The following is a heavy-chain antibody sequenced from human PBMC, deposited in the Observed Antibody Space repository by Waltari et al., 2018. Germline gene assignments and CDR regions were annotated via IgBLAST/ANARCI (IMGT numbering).Heavy chain of an antibody. CDR2: INVGNGNT. V-gene: IGHV1-3*01. Sequence: QVQLVQSGAEVTKPGASVKVSCKASGYTFDTYAVHWVRQAPGQRLEWMGWINVGNGNTKYSQKFQGRVTITRDTSASTAYMDLTSLRSEDSAVYYCARVPYYFGSGPPFDPWGQGTLVTVFS. CDR1: GYTFDTYA. CDR3: ARVPYYFGSGPPFDP. J-gene: IGHJ5*02. D-gene: IGHD3-10*01.